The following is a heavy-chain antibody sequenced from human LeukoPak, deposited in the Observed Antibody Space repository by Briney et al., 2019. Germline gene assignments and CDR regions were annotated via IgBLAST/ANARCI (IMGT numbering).Heavy chain of an antibody. Sequence: SGPALVKPPQTLTLTCTFSGFSLSTSGMCVSWIRQPPGRALEWLARIDWDDDKYYSTSLKTRLTISKDTSKNQVVLKMTNMDPVDTATYYCARAFPTVTTFDYWGQGTLVTVSS. V-gene: IGHV2-70*11. D-gene: IGHD4-17*01. CDR2: IDWDDDK. CDR1: GFSLSTSGMC. J-gene: IGHJ4*02. CDR3: ARAFPTVTTFDY.